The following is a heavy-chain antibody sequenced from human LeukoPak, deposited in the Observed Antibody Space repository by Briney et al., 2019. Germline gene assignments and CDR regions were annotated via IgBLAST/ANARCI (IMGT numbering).Heavy chain of an antibody. Sequence: GGSLRLSCAASGFTFSIYGMHWVRQAPGKGLEWVAFIPSDGINTYYSDSVKGRFTISRDNSKNTLYLQMNSLRAEDTAVYYCAELGITMIGGVWGKGTTVTISS. V-gene: IGHV3-30*02. CDR1: GFTFSIYG. CDR3: AELGITMIGGV. J-gene: IGHJ6*04. D-gene: IGHD3-10*02. CDR2: IPSDGINT.